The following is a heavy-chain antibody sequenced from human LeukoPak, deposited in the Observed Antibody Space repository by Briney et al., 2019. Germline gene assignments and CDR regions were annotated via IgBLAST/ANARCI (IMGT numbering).Heavy chain of an antibody. CDR3: ARDSNSGAVFDY. J-gene: IGHJ4*02. Sequence: ASVKVSCKASGGTFSSYAISWVRQAPGQGLEWMGRIIPILGIANYAQKFQGRVTITADKSTSTAYMELSSLRSEDTAVYYCARDSNSGAVFDYWGQGTLVTVSS. CDR1: GGTFSSYA. D-gene: IGHD6-6*01. CDR2: IIPILGIA. V-gene: IGHV1-69*04.